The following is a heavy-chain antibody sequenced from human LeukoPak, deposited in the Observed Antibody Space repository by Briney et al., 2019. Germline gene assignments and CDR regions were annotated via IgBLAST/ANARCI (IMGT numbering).Heavy chain of an antibody. CDR2: ISGSGVST. V-gene: IGHV3-23*01. CDR1: GFRFSSYA. D-gene: IGHD1-7*01. J-gene: IGHJ4*02. Sequence: GGSLRPSCAASGFRFSSYAMSWVRQAPGKGLEWVSAISGSGVSTYYADSVKGRFTVSRDNSKNTLYLQMSSLRAEDTAVYYCAKDERNWNYNLASQTYDWGQGTLVTVSS. CDR3: AKDERNWNYNLASQTYD.